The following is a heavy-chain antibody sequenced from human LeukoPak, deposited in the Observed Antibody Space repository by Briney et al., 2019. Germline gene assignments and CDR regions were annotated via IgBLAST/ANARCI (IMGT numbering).Heavy chain of an antibody. CDR3: AKDISGAGDAFDI. Sequence: GGSLRLSCAASGFIVSSNFMNWVRQAPGKGLEWVSRINSDGSSTSYADSVKGRFTISRDNAKNTLYLQMNSLRAEDMALYYCAKDISGAGDAFDIWGQGTMVTVSS. D-gene: IGHD1-26*01. J-gene: IGHJ3*02. CDR1: GFIVSSNF. CDR2: INSDGSST. V-gene: IGHV3-74*01.